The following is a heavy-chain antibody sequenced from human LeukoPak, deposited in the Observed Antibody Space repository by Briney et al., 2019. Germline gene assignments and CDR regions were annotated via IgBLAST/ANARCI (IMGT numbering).Heavy chain of an antibody. CDR3: ASEFREDHSGSQYFQH. V-gene: IGHV3-30*04. D-gene: IGHD5-12*01. J-gene: IGHJ1*01. CDR1: GFSFSSYA. Sequence: GGCLRLSCAASGFSFSSYAMHWVRQAPGKGREWVAFMSYDGNEKHYADSVKGRFTISRDNSKNTLYLQMNSLRAEDTAVYFCASEFREDHSGSQYFQHWGQGTLVSVSS. CDR2: MSYDGNEK.